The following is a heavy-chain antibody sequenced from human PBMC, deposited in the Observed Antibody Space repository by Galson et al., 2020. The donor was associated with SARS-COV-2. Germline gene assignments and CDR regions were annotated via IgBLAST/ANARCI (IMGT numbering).Heavy chain of an antibody. V-gene: IGHV4-39*01. CDR3: ARRRTYSGSWDFDY. CDR1: GGSISTSTYD. J-gene: IGHJ4*02. Sequence: SETLSLTFSVSGGSISTSTYDWGWIRQPPGKGLEWIGTIYSSGSTYYNPSLNSRVTIFVDASKNQLSLKLSSATATDTAVYYCARRRTYSGSWDFDYWGQGTLVTVSS. CDR2: IYSSGST. D-gene: IGHD6-13*01.